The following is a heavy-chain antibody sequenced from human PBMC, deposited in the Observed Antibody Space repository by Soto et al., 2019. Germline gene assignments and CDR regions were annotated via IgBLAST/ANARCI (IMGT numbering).Heavy chain of an antibody. J-gene: IGHJ4*02. CDR2: IYYSGST. V-gene: IGHV4-59*08. CDR1: GGSFSGYY. D-gene: IGHD2-15*01. CDR3: ARETYCSGGSCYGVSHNYFDY. Sequence: PSETLSLTCAVYGGSFSGYYWSWIRQPPGKGLEWIGYIYYSGSTNYNPSLKSRVTISVDTSKNQFSLKLSSVTAADTAVYYCARETYCSGGSCYGVSHNYFDYWGQGTLVTVSS.